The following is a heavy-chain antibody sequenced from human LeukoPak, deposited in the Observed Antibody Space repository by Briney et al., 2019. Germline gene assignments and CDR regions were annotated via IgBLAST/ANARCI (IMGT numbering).Heavy chain of an antibody. CDR1: GYSFTSYW. V-gene: IGHV5-51*01. CDR2: IYPGDSDT. D-gene: IGHD3-22*01. CDR3: ARTRRTSNYYDSSGYYPTLDAFDI. Sequence: GESLKISCKGSGYSFTSYWIGWVRQMPGKGLEWMGIIYPGDSDTRYSPSFQGQVTISADKSISTAYLQWSSLKASDTAMYYCARTRRTSNYYDSSGYYPTLDAFDIWSQGTMVTVSS. J-gene: IGHJ3*02.